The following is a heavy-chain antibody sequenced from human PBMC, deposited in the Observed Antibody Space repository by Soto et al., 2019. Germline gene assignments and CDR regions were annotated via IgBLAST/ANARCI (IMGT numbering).Heavy chain of an antibody. CDR1: GGSVSTGVHY. Sequence: QVQLQESGPGLVKPSETLSLTCTVSVSGGSVSTGVHYWSWIRQPPGKGLEWIGYIYYSGSTNYTPSLKSRVTISVDTSKNQFSLKLTSVTAADTAVYYCASGYSTSWYWFDRWGRGTLVTVSS. V-gene: IGHV4-61*08. J-gene: IGHJ2*01. CDR3: ASGYSTSWYWFDR. CDR2: IYYSGST. D-gene: IGHD6-13*01.